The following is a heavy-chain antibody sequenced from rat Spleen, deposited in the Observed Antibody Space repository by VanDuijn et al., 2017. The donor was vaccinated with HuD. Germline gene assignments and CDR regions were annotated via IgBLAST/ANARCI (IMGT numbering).Heavy chain of an antibody. D-gene: IGHD1-11*01. CDR3: ARHPSTTGLMDA. V-gene: IGHV5-29*01. Sequence: EVQLVESGGGLVQPGSPLKLSCTASGFTFSSNWLNWIRQAPGKGLEWVASISYDGSSTYYRDSVKGRFTISRDNAKSTLYLQMDSLRSEDTATYHCARHPSTTGLMDAWGQGASVTVSS. CDR1: GFTFSSNW. CDR2: ISYDGSST. J-gene: IGHJ4*01.